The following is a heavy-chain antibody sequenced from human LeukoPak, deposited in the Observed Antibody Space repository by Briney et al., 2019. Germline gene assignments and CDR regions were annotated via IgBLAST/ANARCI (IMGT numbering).Heavy chain of an antibody. CDR1: GDIVSSNSAA. J-gene: IGHJ6*02. CDR2: TYYRSKWYN. Sequence: SQTLSLTCAISGDIVSSNSAACNWIRQSPSRGLEWLGRTYYRSKWYNDYAVSVKSRITINPDTSKNQFSLQLNSVTPEDTAVYYCARGGYSSSGAYYYYGMDVWGQGTTVTVSS. CDR3: ARGGYSSSGAYYYYGMDV. D-gene: IGHD6-13*01. V-gene: IGHV6-1*01.